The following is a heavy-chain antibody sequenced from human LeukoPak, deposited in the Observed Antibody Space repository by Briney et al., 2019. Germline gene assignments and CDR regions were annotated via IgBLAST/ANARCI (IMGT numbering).Heavy chain of an antibody. J-gene: IGHJ3*02. D-gene: IGHD2-15*01. CDR2: ISGSGSTT. CDR3: ARPRLEYCSGGSCFDAFDI. V-gene: IGHV3-23*01. CDR1: GCTFSSYA. Sequence: GGSLRLSCAASGCTFSSYAMNWVRQGPGKGLGWVSAISGSGSTTYYSDSVKGRFTISRDNSKNTLFLQMNSLTAEDTAIYSCARPRLEYCSGGSCFDAFDIWGQGTMVTVSS.